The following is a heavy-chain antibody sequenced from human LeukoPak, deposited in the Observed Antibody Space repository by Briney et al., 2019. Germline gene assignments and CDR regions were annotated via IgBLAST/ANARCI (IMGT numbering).Heavy chain of an antibody. CDR2: IYYSGST. J-gene: IGHJ4*02. D-gene: IGHD1-26*01. V-gene: IGHV4-61*01. CDR3: ARAASGSYFYFDY. Sequence: SETLSLTCTVSGYSISSGYYWGWIRQPPGKGLEWIGYIYYSGSTNYNPSLKSRVTISVDTSKNQFSLKLSSVTAADTAVYYCARAASGSYFYFDYWGQGTLVTVSS. CDR1: GYSISSGYY.